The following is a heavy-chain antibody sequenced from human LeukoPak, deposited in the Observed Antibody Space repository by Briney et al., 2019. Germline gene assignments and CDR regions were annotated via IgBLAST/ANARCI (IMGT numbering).Heavy chain of an antibody. Sequence: PSETLSLTCTVSGASISSFHWTWIRQPAGKGLEWIGLIYSSGSTIYNPSLKSRVAMSVGMTKNQLSLKLSSVTAADTAMYYCARKDGDYWGQGTLATVSS. V-gene: IGHV4-4*07. CDR2: IYSSGST. J-gene: IGHJ4*02. CDR3: ARKDGDY. CDR1: GASISSFH.